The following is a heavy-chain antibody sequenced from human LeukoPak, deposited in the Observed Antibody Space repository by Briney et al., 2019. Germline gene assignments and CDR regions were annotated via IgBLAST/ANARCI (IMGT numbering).Heavy chain of an antibody. CDR3: AREVRSWYYFDY. CDR2: IYSGGTT. J-gene: IGHJ4*02. CDR1: GFIVSSNY. V-gene: IGHV3-66*01. Sequence: GGSLRLSCAASGFIVSSNYMSWVRQAPGKGLEWVSLIYSGGTTYYADSVKGRFTISRDNSKNTLYLQMDSLRAEDTALYYCAREVRSWYYFDYWGQGTLVTVSS. D-gene: IGHD6-13*01.